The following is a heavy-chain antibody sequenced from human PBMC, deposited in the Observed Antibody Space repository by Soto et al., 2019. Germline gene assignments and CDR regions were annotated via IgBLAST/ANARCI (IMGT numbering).Heavy chain of an antibody. CDR3: ARESTGLSFDH. V-gene: IGHV1-3*04. Sequence: QVQLIPSGAEVEKPGASVKVSCKASGYTFSRYGMHWVRQAPGQGLEWMGWINTANGKTGYSEKFQGRVNITRDTSATAAYMELHSLRSEDTATYYCARESTGLSFDHWGQGILVTVSS. J-gene: IGHJ4*02. D-gene: IGHD2-8*02. CDR1: GYTFSRYG. CDR2: INTANGKT.